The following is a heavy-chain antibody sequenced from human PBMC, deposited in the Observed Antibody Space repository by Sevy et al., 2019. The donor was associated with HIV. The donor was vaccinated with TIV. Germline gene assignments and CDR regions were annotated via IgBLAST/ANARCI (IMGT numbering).Heavy chain of an antibody. J-gene: IGHJ5*02. CDR1: DGSFSGYY. CDR3: ARSPPVVVVPGAPSWFDP. Sequence: QSQTLSLTCAVHDGSFSGYYWNWIRQLPGKGLEWIGEINESGIIYYNPSLKSRVTISVDTSKKQFSLKLNSVTAADTAVYFCARSPPVVVVPGAPSWFDPWGQGTLVTVSS. D-gene: IGHD2-2*01. CDR2: INESGII. V-gene: IGHV4-34*01.